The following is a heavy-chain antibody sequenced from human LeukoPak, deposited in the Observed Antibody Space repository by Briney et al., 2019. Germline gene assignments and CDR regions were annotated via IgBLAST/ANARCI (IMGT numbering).Heavy chain of an antibody. J-gene: IGHJ4*02. D-gene: IGHD6-19*01. CDR3: VKSGGYGLIDY. CDR1: GGSISSYY. CDR2: IYYTGST. Sequence: SETLSLTCAVSGGSISSYYWSWIRQPPGKGLEWIGNIYYTGSTYYNASLQSRVTISIDMSKNQFSLRLSSVTAADTAMYYCVKSGGYGLIDYWGQGTLVTVSS. V-gene: IGHV4-59*04.